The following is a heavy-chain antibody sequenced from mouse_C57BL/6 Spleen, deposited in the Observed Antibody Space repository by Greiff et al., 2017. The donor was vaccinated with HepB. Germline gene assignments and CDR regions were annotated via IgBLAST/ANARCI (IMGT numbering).Heavy chain of an antibody. CDR2: ISSGGSYT. V-gene: IGHV5-6*01. Sequence: EVQLVESGGDLVKPGGSLKLSCAASGFTFSSYGMSWVRQTPDKRLEWVATISSGGSYTYYPDSVKGRFTISRDNAKNTLYLQMSSLKSEDTAMYYCASPLTTTVVATDVDVWGTGTTVTVSS. J-gene: IGHJ1*03. D-gene: IGHD1-1*01. CDR1: GFTFSSYG. CDR3: ASPLTTTVVATDVDV.